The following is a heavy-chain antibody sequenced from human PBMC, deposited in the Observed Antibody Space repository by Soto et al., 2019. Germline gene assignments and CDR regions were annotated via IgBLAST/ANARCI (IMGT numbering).Heavy chain of an antibody. CDR2: IYYSGST. CDR3: ARAPVPFEVVRGAFDI. V-gene: IGHV4-30-4*01. D-gene: IGHD2-15*01. J-gene: IGHJ3*02. CDR1: GGSISSGDYY. Sequence: PSETLSLTCTVSGGSISSGDYYWSWIRQPPGKGLEWIGYIYYSGSTYYNPSLKSRVTISVDTSKNQFSLKLSSVTAADTAVYYCARAPVPFEVVRGAFDIWGQGTMVTVPS.